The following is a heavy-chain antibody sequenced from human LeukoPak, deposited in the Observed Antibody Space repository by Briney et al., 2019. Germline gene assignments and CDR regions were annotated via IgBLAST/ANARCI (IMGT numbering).Heavy chain of an antibody. J-gene: IGHJ5*02. CDR2: IKQDGSEK. CDR1: GFTFSSYW. Sequence: GRSLRLSCAASGFTFSSYWMSWVRQAPGKGLEWVANIKQDGSEKYYVDSVKGRFTISRDNAKNSLYLQMNSLRAEDTAVYYCARDRLLHLYYDFWSGSHNWFDPWGQGTLVTVSS. CDR3: ARDRLLHLYYDFWSGSHNWFDP. V-gene: IGHV3-7*01. D-gene: IGHD3-3*01.